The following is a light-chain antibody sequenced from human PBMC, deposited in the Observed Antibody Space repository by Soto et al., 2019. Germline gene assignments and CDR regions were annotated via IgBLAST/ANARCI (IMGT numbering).Light chain of an antibody. CDR2: YDD. Sequence: QSVLTQPPSVSEAPRQRVTISCSGSSSNIGNNAVNWYQQLPGKAPKLLIYYDDLLPSGVSDRFSGSKSGTSASLAISGLQSGDQDDYYCAAWDDSLNGVVFGGGTQLTVL. CDR3: AAWDDSLNGVV. J-gene: IGLJ2*01. V-gene: IGLV1-36*01. CDR1: SSNIGNNA.